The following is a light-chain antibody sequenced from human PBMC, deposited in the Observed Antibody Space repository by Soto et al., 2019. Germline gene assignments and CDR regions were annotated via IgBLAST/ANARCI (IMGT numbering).Light chain of an antibody. CDR1: QSISTR. J-gene: IGKJ1*01. V-gene: IGKV1-5*03. Sequence: DIQMTQSPSTLSASVGDRVTITCRASQSISTRLAWYQQKPGRAPNLLIYKASDLKTGVPSRFSGSGSGTEFTLSITTLPPDDFATYSGQHSGTFGQGTKVEIK. CDR2: KAS. CDR3: QHSGT.